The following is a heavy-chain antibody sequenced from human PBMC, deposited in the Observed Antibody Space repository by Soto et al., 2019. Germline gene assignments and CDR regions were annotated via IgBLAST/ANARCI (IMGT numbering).Heavy chain of an antibody. D-gene: IGHD6-6*01. CDR3: ARVSSSLGGSWYFDL. J-gene: IGHJ2*01. Sequence: GGSLRLSCAASGFTISSYSMNWVRQAPGKGLEWVSSISSSSSYIYYADSVKGRFTISRDNAKNSLYLQMNSLRAEDTAVYYCARVSSSLGGSWYFDLWGRGTLVTVSS. CDR2: ISSSSSYI. V-gene: IGHV3-21*01. CDR1: GFTISSYS.